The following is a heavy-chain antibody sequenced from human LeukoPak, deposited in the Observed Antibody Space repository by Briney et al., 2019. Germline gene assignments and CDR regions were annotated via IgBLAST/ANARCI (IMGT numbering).Heavy chain of an antibody. CDR3: ARLEGAYDFWSGYYHFDY. Sequence: GESLKISCKVTGYIFAHYWIAWVRQMPGKGLEWMGIIHPGDSETKYSPSFQGQVTISVDTSIDTAYLQWSSLKASDTAMYYCARLEGAYDFWSGYYHFDYWGQGTLVTVSS. V-gene: IGHV5-51*01. D-gene: IGHD3-3*01. CDR1: GYIFAHYW. J-gene: IGHJ4*02. CDR2: IHPGDSET.